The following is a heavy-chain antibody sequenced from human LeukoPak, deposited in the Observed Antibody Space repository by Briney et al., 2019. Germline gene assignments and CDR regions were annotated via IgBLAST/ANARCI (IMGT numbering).Heavy chain of an antibody. CDR3: ARVPRSYYYYYYMDV. CDR1: GFTFSSYA. J-gene: IGHJ6*03. Sequence: PGGSLRLSCAASGFTFSSYAMSWVRQAPGKGLEWLGYIYYSGSSNYNPSLKSRVTISADTSKNQFSLKLSSVTAADTAVYYCARVPRSYYYYYYMDVWGKGTTVTVSS. CDR2: IYYSGSS. V-gene: IGHV4-59*01.